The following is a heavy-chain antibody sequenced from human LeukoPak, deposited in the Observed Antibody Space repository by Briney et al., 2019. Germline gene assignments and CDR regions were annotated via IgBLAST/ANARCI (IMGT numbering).Heavy chain of an antibody. V-gene: IGHV4-59*12. J-gene: IGHJ3*02. D-gene: IGHD6-13*01. CDR3: ARAIAAAGTYDAFDI. CDR1: GGSISSYY. CDR2: IYYSGST. Sequence: PSETLSLTCTVSGGSISSYYWSWIRQPPGKGLEWIGYIYYSGSTNYNPSLKSRVTISVDTSKNQFSLKLSSVTAADTAVYYCARAIAAAGTYDAFDIWGQGTMVTVSS.